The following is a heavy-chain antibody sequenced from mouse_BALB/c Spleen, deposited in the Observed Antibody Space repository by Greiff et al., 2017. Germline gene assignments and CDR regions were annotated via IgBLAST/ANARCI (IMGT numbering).Heavy chain of an antibody. V-gene: IGHV14-3*02. D-gene: IGHD1-1*01. Sequence: VQLQQSGAELVKPGASVKLSCTASGFNIKDTYMHWVKQRPEQGLEWIGRIDPANGNTKYDPKFQGKATITADTSSNTAYLQLSSLTSEDTAVYYCARGITTVVAYYAMDYWGQGTSVTVSS. CDR2: IDPANGNT. CDR3: ARGITTVVAYYAMDY. CDR1: GFNIKDTY. J-gene: IGHJ4*01.